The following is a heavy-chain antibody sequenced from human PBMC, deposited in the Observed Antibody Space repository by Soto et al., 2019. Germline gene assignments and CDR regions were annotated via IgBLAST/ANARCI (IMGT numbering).Heavy chain of an antibody. Sequence: SETLSLTCAVYGGSISGYYWSWIRQPPGKGLEWIGEINHSGTTNYNPSLESRVTISVDTSKNQFSLKLTSVTAADTAVYYCARAPLYSGYDKACDYWGQGTLVTSPQ. CDR1: GGSISGYY. CDR2: INHSGTT. V-gene: IGHV4-34*01. J-gene: IGHJ4*02. D-gene: IGHD5-12*01. CDR3: ARAPLYSGYDKACDY.